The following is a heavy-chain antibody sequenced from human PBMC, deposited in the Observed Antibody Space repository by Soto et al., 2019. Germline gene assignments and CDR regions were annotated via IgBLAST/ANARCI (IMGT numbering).Heavy chain of an antibody. V-gene: IGHV4-31*03. CDR2: IYYSGST. J-gene: IGHJ4*02. Sequence: TLSLTCTVSGGSISSGGYYWSWIRQHPGKGLEWIGYIYYSGSTYYNPSLKSRVTISVDTPKNQFSLKLSSVTAADTAVYYCARETPLDYYDSSGYYLRYFDYWGQGTLVTVSS. CDR1: GGSISSGGYY. CDR3: ARETPLDYYDSSGYYLRYFDY. D-gene: IGHD3-22*01.